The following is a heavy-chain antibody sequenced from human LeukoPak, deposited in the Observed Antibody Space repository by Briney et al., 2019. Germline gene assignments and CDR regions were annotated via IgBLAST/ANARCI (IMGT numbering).Heavy chain of an antibody. V-gene: IGHV3-30*18. CDR2: ISYDGSNK. CDR1: GFTFGSYG. CDR3: AKERITIFGVVTSSVFDY. J-gene: IGHJ4*02. Sequence: GGSLRLSCAASGFTFGSYGMHWVRQAPGKGLEWVAVISYDGSNKYYADSVKGRFTISRDNSKNTLYLQMNSLRAEDTAVYYCAKERITIFGVVTSSVFDYWGQGTLVTVSS. D-gene: IGHD3-3*01.